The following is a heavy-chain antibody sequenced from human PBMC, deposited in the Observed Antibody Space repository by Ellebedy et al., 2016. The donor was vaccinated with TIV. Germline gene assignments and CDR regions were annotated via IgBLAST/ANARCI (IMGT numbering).Heavy chain of an antibody. J-gene: IGHJ3*01. CDR1: GFTFINYA. Sequence: GESLKISCAASGFTFINYAISWVRQPPGKGPEWVSGISGTRGGALHADYVKGRFTISRDNSRNTLYLQMNSLRGEDTAMYYCAKDTDLTVGATTGAFDVWGRGTRVTVSS. V-gene: IGHV3-23*01. CDR3: AKDTDLTVGATTGAFDV. CDR2: ISGTRGGA. D-gene: IGHD1-26*01.